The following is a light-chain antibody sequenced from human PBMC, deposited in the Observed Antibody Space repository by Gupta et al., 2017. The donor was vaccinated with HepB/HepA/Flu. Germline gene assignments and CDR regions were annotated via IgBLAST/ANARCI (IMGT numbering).Light chain of an antibody. V-gene: IGKV3-20*01. J-gene: IGKJ2*01. CDR3: LQYGNSPYN. CDR1: QSVSSSY. Sequence: EIVLTQSPGTLSSSPGDRATLSCRASQSVSSSYLAWYHHKPGQTPRLLIYDASTRATGIPDRFSGSGSGTDFTLTISRLEPEDFAVYYCLQYGNSPYNFGQGTKLEIK. CDR2: DAS.